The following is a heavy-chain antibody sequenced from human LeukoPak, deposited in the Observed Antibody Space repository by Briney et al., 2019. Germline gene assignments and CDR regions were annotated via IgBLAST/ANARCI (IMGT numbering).Heavy chain of an antibody. CDR2: ISYDGSNK. J-gene: IGHJ6*02. CDR3: AKDTGGYYYYGMDV. Sequence: GGSLRLSCAASGFTFSSYAMHWVRQAPGKGLEWVAVISYDGSNKYYADSVKGRFTISRDNSKNTLYLQMNSLRAEDTALYYCAKDTGGYYYYGMDVWGQGTTVTVSS. CDR1: GFTFSSYA. D-gene: IGHD7-27*01. V-gene: IGHV3-30-3*01.